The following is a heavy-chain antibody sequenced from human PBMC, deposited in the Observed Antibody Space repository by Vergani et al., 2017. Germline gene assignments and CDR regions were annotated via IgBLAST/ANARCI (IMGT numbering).Heavy chain of an antibody. J-gene: IGHJ4*02. CDR1: GGSISSGPYY. CDR3: ARGSRHVDCRSTSCLHAFDY. V-gene: IGHV4-61*02. CDR2: IYTSGST. Sequence: QVQLQESGPGLVKPSQTLSLTCTVSGGSISSGPYYWSWIRQPAGKGLEWIGRIYTSGSTNYNPSLKSRVTISVDTSKNQFSLKLSSVTAADTAVYYCARGSRHVDCRSTSCLHAFDYWGQGTLVTVSS. D-gene: IGHD2-2*01.